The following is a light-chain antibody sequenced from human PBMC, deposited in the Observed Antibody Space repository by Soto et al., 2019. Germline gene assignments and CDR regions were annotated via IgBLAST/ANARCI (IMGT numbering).Light chain of an antibody. Sequence: QSVLTQPPSVSGAPGQRVTISCTGGSSNIGADYEVPWYQQLPGTAPKLLIYGNTNRPSGVPDRFSGSKSGSSASLAITGLQAEDEAEYYCQSYDSTLKGGVFGTGTKLTVL. J-gene: IGLJ1*01. CDR3: QSYDSTLKGGV. V-gene: IGLV1-40*01. CDR1: SSNIGADYE. CDR2: GNT.